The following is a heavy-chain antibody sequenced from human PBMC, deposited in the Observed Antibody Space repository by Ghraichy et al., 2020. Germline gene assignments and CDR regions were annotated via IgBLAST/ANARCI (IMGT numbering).Heavy chain of an antibody. D-gene: IGHD3-3*01. V-gene: IGHV3-23*01. CDR2: ISGSGGST. CDR3: AKSIYRARSGYSYYYYGMDV. Sequence: GGSLRLSCAASGFTFSSYAMSWVRQAPGKGLEWVSAISGSGGSTYYADSVKGRFTISRDNSKNTLYLQMNSLRAEDTAVYYCAKSIYRARSGYSYYYYGMDVWGQGTTVTVSS. J-gene: IGHJ6*02. CDR1: GFTFSSYA.